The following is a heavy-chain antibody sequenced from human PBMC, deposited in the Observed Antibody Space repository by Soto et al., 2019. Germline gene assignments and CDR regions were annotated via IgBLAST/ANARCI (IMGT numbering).Heavy chain of an antibody. CDR3: ARSRAVAGRYLNRFAP. J-gene: IGHJ5*02. D-gene: IGHD6-19*01. CDR1: GYTFTSYA. Sequence: ASVKVSCKASGYTFTSYAMHWVRQAPGQRLEWMGWINAGNGNTKYSQKFQGRVTITRDTSASTAYMELSSLRSEDTAVYYCARSRAVAGRYLNRFAPWGQRTLVPVSS. CDR2: INAGNGNT. V-gene: IGHV1-3*01.